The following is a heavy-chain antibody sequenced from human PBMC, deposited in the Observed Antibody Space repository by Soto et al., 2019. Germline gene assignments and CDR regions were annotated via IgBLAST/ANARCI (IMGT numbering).Heavy chain of an antibody. V-gene: IGHV3-23*01. J-gene: IGHJ4*02. Sequence: GESLKISCAASGFTFSNYAMSWVRQAPGKGLEWVSAISGSGGSTYYADSVKGRFTISRDNSKNTLFLQLNNLRAEDTAVYYCAVPTGIEVTGPDYWGQGTLVTVSS. D-gene: IGHD6-19*01. CDR1: GFTFSNYA. CDR2: ISGSGGST. CDR3: AVPTGIEVTGPDY.